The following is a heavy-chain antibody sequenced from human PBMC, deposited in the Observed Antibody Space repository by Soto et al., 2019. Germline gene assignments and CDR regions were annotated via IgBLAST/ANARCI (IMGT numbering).Heavy chain of an antibody. V-gene: IGHV3-21*06. CDR1: GFIFSSSD. D-gene: IGHD3-22*01. CDR2: INYNGIYT. Sequence: EGQLVESGGGLVEPGGSLRLSCAASGFIFSSSDMTWVRQAPGKGLEYVSSINYNGIYTFYAEPAKGRFTISRDNAKNSLYLQMYSLTAEDTAVYFCARKYNSDISGYDYFDYWGQGTLVIVPS. CDR3: ARKYNSDISGYDYFDY. J-gene: IGHJ4*02.